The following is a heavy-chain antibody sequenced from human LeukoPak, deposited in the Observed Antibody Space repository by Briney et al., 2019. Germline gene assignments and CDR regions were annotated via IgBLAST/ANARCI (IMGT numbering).Heavy chain of an antibody. CDR3: ARDTMIVVDLFDY. CDR2: ISSSSNTI. CDR1: GFTFSSYS. J-gene: IGHJ4*02. V-gene: IGHV3-48*01. D-gene: IGHD3-22*01. Sequence: GGSLRLSCAASGFTFSSYSMNWVRQAPGKGLEWVSYISSSSNTIFYADSVKGRFTISRDNAKNSLYLQMNSLRAEDTAVYYCARDTMIVVDLFDYWGQGTLVTVSS.